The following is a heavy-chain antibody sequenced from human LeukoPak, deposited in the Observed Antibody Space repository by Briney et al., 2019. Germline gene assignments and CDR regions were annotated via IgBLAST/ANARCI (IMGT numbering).Heavy chain of an antibody. D-gene: IGHD6-13*01. Sequence: SETLSLTCAVYGGSFSGYYWSWIRQPPGKGLEWIGEINHSGSTNYNPSLKSRVTISVDTSKNQFSLKLSSVTAAGTAVYYCARAYSSSWYWMGYFDYWGQGTLVTVSS. CDR1: GGSFSGYY. V-gene: IGHV4-34*01. CDR3: ARAYSSSWYWMGYFDY. J-gene: IGHJ4*02. CDR2: INHSGST.